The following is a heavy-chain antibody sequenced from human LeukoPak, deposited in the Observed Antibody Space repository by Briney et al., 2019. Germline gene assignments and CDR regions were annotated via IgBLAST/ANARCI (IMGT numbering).Heavy chain of an antibody. J-gene: IGHJ4*02. D-gene: IGHD2-15*01. CDR2: TYDSGSS. CDR3: ARGWACSWYYFDF. V-gene: IGHV4-59*01. Sequence: PSETLSLTCAVSGGSMRNYYWSWIRQPPGKGLEWIGYTYDSGSSSYNPSLRSRVSISIDTSKNQFSLNLGSVTAADTAVYYCARGWACSWYYFDFWGQGTLVTVSS. CDR1: GGSMRNYY.